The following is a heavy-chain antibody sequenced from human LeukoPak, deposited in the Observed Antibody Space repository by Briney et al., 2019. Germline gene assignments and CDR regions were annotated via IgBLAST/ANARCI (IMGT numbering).Heavy chain of an antibody. J-gene: IGHJ4*02. D-gene: IGHD5-18*01. V-gene: IGHV3-48*03. Sequence: GGSLRLSCAASGFTFSSYEMNWVRQAPGKGLEWVSYISSSGSNIYYADSVKGRFTIPIDNAKTQLYLQMSSLRAEDPAVYYCARMESHSLGYWSLGPLVTVSS. CDR2: ISSSGSNI. CDR1: GFTFSSYE. CDR3: ARMESHSLGY.